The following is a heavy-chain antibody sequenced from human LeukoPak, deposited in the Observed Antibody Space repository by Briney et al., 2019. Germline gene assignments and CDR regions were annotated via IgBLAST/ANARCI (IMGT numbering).Heavy chain of an antibody. D-gene: IGHD3-9*01. CDR1: GGTFSSYA. Sequence: SVKVSCKASGGTFSSYAISWVRQAPGQGLEWMGGIIPIFGTANYAQKFQGRVTITADKSTSTAYMELSSLRSEDTAVYYCATGLLRYFDWFPGAVDYWGQGTLVTVSS. CDR2: IIPIFGTA. CDR3: ATGLLRYFDWFPGAVDY. V-gene: IGHV1-69*06. J-gene: IGHJ4*02.